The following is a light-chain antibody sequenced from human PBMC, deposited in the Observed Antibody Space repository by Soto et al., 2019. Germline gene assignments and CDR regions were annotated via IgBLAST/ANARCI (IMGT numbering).Light chain of an antibody. CDR1: SSNIGAGYD. Sequence: QSVLTQPPSVSGAPGQRVTISCTGSSSNIGAGYDVHWYQKLPGAAPKLLIFANNIRPSGVPDRFSGSKSGTSASLAITGLQSEDEADYYCQSYDSTLSGSGGVFGGGTKLTVL. CDR2: ANN. CDR3: QSYDSTLSGSGGV. V-gene: IGLV1-40*01. J-gene: IGLJ3*02.